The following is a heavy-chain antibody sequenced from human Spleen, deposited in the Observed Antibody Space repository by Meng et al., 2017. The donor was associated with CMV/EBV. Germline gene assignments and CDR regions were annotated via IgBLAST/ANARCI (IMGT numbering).Heavy chain of an antibody. D-gene: IGHD3-22*01. V-gene: IGHV1-2*02. J-gene: IGHJ5*02. CDR2: INLNSGTT. CDR3: ARDLLRYYFETMDWFDP. Sequence: ASVKVSCKASGYIFTDFYMHWVRQAPGQGPEWMGWINLNSGTTTYAQKYQGRVTMTRDTSISTAYMELSRRRSDDTAVYYCARDLLRYYFETMDWFDPWGQGTLVTVSS. CDR1: GYIFTDFY.